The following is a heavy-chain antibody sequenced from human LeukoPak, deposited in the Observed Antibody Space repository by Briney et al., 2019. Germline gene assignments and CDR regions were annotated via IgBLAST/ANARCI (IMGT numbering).Heavy chain of an antibody. D-gene: IGHD6-19*01. CDR2: IGRRASYI. J-gene: IGHJ3*01. CDR3: ARALPGMAVAGNYGFDL. Sequence: PGGSLRLSCAASGFTFSSYGMSWVRQAPGKGLEWVSCIGRRASYIYYADSMKGRFTISRDNAKNSLYLEMNSLRDDDTAVYYCARALPGMAVAGNYGFDLWGQGTMVTVSS. CDR1: GFTFSSYG. V-gene: IGHV3-21*01.